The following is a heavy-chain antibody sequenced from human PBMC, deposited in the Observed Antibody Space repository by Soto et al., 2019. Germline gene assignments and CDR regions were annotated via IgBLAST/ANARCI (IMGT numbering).Heavy chain of an antibody. V-gene: IGHV4-31*03. CDR2: IYYSGST. CDR3: ARDLTSYGMDV. J-gene: IGHJ6*02. CDR1: GGSINSGGYY. Sequence: QVQLQESGPGLVKPSQTLSLTCTVSGGSINSGGYYWSWIRQHPGKGLEWIGYIYYSGSTYYNPSLKSRVTISVDTSKIQFSLKLSSVTAADTAVYYCARDLTSYGMDVWGQGTTVTVSS. D-gene: IGHD3-9*01.